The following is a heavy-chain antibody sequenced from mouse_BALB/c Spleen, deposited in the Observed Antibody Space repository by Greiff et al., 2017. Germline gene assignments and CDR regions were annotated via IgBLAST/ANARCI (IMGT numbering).Heavy chain of an antibody. CDR3: ARRYRYDSYYAMDY. CDR1: GYTFTSYV. D-gene: IGHD2-14*01. Sequence: VQLKESGPELVKPGASVKMSCKASGYTFTSYVMHWVKQKPGQGLEWIGYINPYNDGTKYNEKFKGKATLTSDKSSSTAYMELSSLTSEDSAVYYCARRYRYDSYYAMDYWGQGTSVTVSS. V-gene: IGHV1-14*01. CDR2: INPYNDGT. J-gene: IGHJ4*01.